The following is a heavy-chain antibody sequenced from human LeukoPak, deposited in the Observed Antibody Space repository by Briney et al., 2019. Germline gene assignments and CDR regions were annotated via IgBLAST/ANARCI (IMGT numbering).Heavy chain of an antibody. CDR2: ISPGVSGYT. Sequence: GGSLRLSCLASGFSFNSYTMNWVREAPGKGLEWVSTISPGVSGYTWYAESVKGRFTISRDNPENSLYLQMDSLRADDTAFYYCVRDVSRRIGMDVWGQGTTVTVSS. CDR3: VRDVSRRIGMDV. CDR1: GFSFNSYT. J-gene: IGHJ6*02. D-gene: IGHD2/OR15-2a*01. V-gene: IGHV3-21*06.